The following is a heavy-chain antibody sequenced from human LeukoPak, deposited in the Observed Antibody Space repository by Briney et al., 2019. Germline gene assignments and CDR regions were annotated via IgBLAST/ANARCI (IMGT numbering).Heavy chain of an antibody. J-gene: IGHJ5*02. Sequence: GGSLRLSCAAPGFTFSSYAMSWVRQAPGEGLEWVSSISGSGGTTYYADSVKGRFTISRDNSKNTLFLQMNSLRAEDTAVYYCAKDGLVVAATTRYNWFDPWGQGALVTVSP. CDR3: AKDGLVVAATTRYNWFDP. V-gene: IGHV3-23*01. CDR1: GFTFSSYA. CDR2: ISGSGGTT. D-gene: IGHD2-15*01.